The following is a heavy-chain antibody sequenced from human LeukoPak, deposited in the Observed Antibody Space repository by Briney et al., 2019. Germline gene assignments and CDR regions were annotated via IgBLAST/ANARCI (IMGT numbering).Heavy chain of an antibody. V-gene: IGHV3-64*01. D-gene: IGHD6-19*01. CDR1: GFTFSDYA. CDR2: ISSNGGSI. CDR3: ARDTCGCGSGWHLYWYFDL. J-gene: IGHJ2*01. Sequence: GGSLRLSCAASGFTFSDYAMHWVRQAPGKELEYVSAISSNGGSIHYANSVKGRFTISRDNSKNTLYFQMDSLRAEDMAVYYCARDTCGCGSGWHLYWYFDLWGRGTLVTVSS.